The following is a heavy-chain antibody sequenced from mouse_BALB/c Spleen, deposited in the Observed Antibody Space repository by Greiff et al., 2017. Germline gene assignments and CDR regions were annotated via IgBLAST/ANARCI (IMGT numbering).Heavy chain of an antibody. CDR1: GFTFSSYA. CDR3: ARGRDSRYYFDY. V-gene: IGHV5-6-5*01. J-gene: IGHJ2*01. CDR2: ISSGGST. Sequence: EVQRVESGGGLVKPGGSLKLSCAASGFTFSSYAMSWVRQTPEKRLEWVASISSGGSTYYPDSVKGRFTISRDNARNILYLQMSSLRSEDTAMYYCARGRDSRYYFDYWGQGTTLTVSS. D-gene: IGHD3-3*01.